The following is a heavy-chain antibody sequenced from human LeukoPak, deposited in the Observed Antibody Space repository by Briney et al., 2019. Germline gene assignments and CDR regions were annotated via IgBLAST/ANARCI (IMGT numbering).Heavy chain of an antibody. CDR1: GFTFSSYS. V-gene: IGHV3-21*01. D-gene: IGHD5-12*01. CDR3: ARLSGYDYFDC. CDR2: ISSSSSYI. Sequence: GGSLRPSCAASGFTFSSYSMNWVRQAPGKGLEWVSSISSSSSYIYYADSVKGRFIISRDNAKNSLYLQMNSLRAEDTAVYYCARLSGYDYFDCWGQGTLVTVSS. J-gene: IGHJ4*02.